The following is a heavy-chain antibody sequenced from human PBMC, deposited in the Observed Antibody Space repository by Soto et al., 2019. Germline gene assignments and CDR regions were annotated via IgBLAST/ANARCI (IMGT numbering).Heavy chain of an antibody. CDR1: GGTFSTYS. CDR2: INPIFGTA. V-gene: IGHV1-69*13. D-gene: IGHD2-15*01. CDR3: ARDYGHDCSGGNCYFYF. J-gene: IGHJ4*02. Sequence: SVKVSCKASGGTFSTYSINWVRQDPGQGLEWMGGINPIFGTANYAQKFRGRVTITADESTRTARMELSSLRSDDTAVYYCARDYGHDCSGGNCYFYFWGQGTLVTVSS.